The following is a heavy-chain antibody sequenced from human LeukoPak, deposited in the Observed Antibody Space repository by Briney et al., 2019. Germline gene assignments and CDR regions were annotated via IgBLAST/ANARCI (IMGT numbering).Heavy chain of an antibody. CDR3: ARVIVGATRWFDP. D-gene: IGHD1-26*01. CDR1: VFTFDDYG. Sequence: GGSLRLSCAASVFTFDDYGMSWVRQAPRNGLEWVSDINWNGGRTGYTDSVKGRFTISRDNAKNSLYLQMNSLRAEDTALYYCARVIVGATRWFDPWGQGTLVTVSS. J-gene: IGHJ5*02. CDR2: INWNGGRT. V-gene: IGHV3-20*04.